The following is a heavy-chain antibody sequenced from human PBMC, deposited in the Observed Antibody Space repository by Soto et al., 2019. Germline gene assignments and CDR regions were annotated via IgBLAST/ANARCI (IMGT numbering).Heavy chain of an antibody. J-gene: IGHJ6*02. CDR3: ARGDSTDCSTGVCSFFYNHDMDA. D-gene: IGHD2-8*01. V-gene: IGHV1-2*04. CDR2: INPKSGGT. Sequence: VSVKVSCKASGYSFTDYHIHWVRQAPGQGLEWLGRINPKSGGTSTAQKLQGWVTMTTDTSISTDSMELTRLTSDDTAIYYCARGDSTDCSTGVCSFFYNHDMDAWGQ. CDR1: GYSFTDYH.